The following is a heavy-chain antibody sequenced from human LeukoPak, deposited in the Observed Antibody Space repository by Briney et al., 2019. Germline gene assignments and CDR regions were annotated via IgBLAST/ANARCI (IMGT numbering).Heavy chain of an antibody. J-gene: IGHJ4*02. CDR2: IYYSGST. D-gene: IGHD5-24*01. Sequence: SETLSLTCTVSGGSISSSSYYWGWIRQPPGKGLEWIGSIYYSGSTYYNPSLKSRVTISVDTSKNQFSLKLSSVTAADTAVYYCARDRGDGYNWGIDYWGQGTLVTVSS. V-gene: IGHV4-39*07. CDR1: GGSISSSSYY. CDR3: ARDRGDGYNWGIDY.